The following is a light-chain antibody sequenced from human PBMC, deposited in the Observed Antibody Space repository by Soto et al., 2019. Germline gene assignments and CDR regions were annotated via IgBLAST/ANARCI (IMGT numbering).Light chain of an antibody. V-gene: IGKV1-5*03. Sequence: EIQTTQSASTLSGSVGDRVTITCRASQTISSWLAWYQQKPGKAPKLLIYKASSLESGVPSRFSGSGSGTEITLTISSLQPDDFATYYCQQYNSYSGYTFGQGTRLEI. J-gene: IGKJ5*01. CDR3: QQYNSYSGYT. CDR2: KAS. CDR1: QTISSW.